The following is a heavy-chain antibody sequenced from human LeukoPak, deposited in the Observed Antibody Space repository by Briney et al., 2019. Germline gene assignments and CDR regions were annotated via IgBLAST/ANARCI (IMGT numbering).Heavy chain of an antibody. Sequence: GGSLRLSCAASGFTFSSYSMNWVRQAPGKGLEWVSSISSSSSYIYYADSVKGRFTISRDNARKSLYLQMNSLRAEDTAVYYCAKDLSVVGSDVTAIDNWGQGTLVTVSS. J-gene: IGHJ4*02. CDR3: AKDLSVVGSDVTAIDN. CDR1: GFTFSSYS. CDR2: ISSSSSYI. V-gene: IGHV3-21*01. D-gene: IGHD2-21*02.